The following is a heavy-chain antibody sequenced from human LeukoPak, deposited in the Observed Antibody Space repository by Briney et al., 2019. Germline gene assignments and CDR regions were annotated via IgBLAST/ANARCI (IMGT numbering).Heavy chain of an antibody. V-gene: IGHV3-11*04. CDR1: GFTFSDYY. CDR2: ISSSGSTI. Sequence: NPGGSLRLSCAASGFTFSDYYKSWIHQAPGKGLEWVSYISSSGSTIYYADSVKGRFTISRDNAKNSLYLQMNSLRAEDTAVYYCARDRIQLRNNYFDYWGQGTLVTVPS. J-gene: IGHJ4*02. CDR3: ARDRIQLRNNYFDY. D-gene: IGHD5-18*01.